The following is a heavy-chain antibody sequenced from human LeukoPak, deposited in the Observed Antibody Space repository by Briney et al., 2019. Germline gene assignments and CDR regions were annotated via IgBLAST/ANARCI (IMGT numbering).Heavy chain of an antibody. V-gene: IGHV5-10-1*01. CDR3: ARHGGSGSYYNPYNWFDP. CDR2: IDPSDSYT. D-gene: IGHD3-10*01. CDR1: GYSFISYW. Sequence: GESLRISCKGSGYSFISYWISWVRQMPGKGLEWMGRIDPSDSYTNYSPSFQGHVTISADKSISTAYLQWSSLKASDTAMYYCARHGGSGSYYNPYNWFDPWGQGTLVTVSS. J-gene: IGHJ5*02.